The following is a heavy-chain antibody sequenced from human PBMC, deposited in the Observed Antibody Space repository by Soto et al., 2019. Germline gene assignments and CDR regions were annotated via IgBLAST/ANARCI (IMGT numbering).Heavy chain of an antibody. D-gene: IGHD6-19*01. J-gene: IGHJ4*02. CDR3: ARGRGWRDY. V-gene: IGHV1-8*01. CDR1: GYTFTSYD. CDR2: MNPNNGYT. Sequence: ASEKVSCKTSGYTFTSYDIHWVRQATGQGLEWMGWMNPNNGYTDYAQKFQGRVTMTRDTSLSTAYMELSSLTSDDTAVYYCARGRGWRDYWGQGTLVTVSS.